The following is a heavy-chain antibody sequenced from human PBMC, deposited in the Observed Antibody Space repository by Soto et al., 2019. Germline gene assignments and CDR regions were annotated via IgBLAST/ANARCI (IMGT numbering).Heavy chain of an antibody. V-gene: IGHV1-24*01. CDR3: ATTVGYCISTSCALDY. CDR1: GYTLTELS. D-gene: IGHD2-2*01. J-gene: IGHJ4*02. Sequence: QVQLVQSGAEVKKPGASVKVSCKVSGYTLTELSMHWVRQAPGKGLEWMGGFDPEDGETIYAQKFQGRVTMTEDTSTDTAYMELSSLRSEDTAVYYCATTVGYCISTSCALDYWGQGTLVTVSS. CDR2: FDPEDGET.